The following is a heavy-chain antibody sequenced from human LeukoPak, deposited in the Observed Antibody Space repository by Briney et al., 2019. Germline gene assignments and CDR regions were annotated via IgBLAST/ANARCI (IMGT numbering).Heavy chain of an antibody. Sequence: SETLSLNCTVSGGSISSNNYYWGWIRQPPGKGLEWIGSIYYSGSTNYNPSLKSRVTISVDTSKNQFSLKVSSVTAADTAVYYCARVEDSGYDYRGWFDPWGQGTLVTVSS. CDR3: ARVEDSGYDYRGWFDP. V-gene: IGHV4-39*07. CDR1: GGSISSNNYY. CDR2: IYYSGST. D-gene: IGHD5-12*01. J-gene: IGHJ5*02.